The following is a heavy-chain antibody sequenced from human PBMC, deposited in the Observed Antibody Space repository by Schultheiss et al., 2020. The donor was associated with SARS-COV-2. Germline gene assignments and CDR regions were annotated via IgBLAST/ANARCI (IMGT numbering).Heavy chain of an antibody. V-gene: IGHV4-59*12. CDR1: GGSISSYY. J-gene: IGHJ6*04. Sequence: SQTLSLTCTVSGGSISSYYWSWIRQPPGKGLEWIGYIYYSGSTNYNPSLKSRVTMSVDSSKNQFSLKLNSVTAADTAVYYCARDVYVWGKGTTVTVSS. CDR2: IYYSGST. CDR3: ARDVYV.